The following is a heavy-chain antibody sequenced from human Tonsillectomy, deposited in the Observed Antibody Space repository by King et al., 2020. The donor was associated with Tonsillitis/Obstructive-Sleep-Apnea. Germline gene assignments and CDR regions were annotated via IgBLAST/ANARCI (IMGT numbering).Heavy chain of an antibody. CDR2: IYYSGNT. CDR3: ARRSLPSEAGGRFDS. Sequence: QLQESGPGLVQPSETLSLTCTVSAGSISSGSYYWAWIRQPPGKGLEWIGSIYYSGNTYYNPSLKSRVTISADTSKNQFSLKLSSMTASDTAVYYCARRSLPSEAGGRFDSWGQGTLVTVSS. D-gene: IGHD4-23*01. V-gene: IGHV4-39*01. CDR1: AGSISSGSYY. J-gene: IGHJ4*02.